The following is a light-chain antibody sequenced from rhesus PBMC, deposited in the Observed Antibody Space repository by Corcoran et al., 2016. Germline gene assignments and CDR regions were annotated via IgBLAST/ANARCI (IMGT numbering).Light chain of an antibody. J-gene: IGKJ1*01. V-gene: IGKV3-24*04. CDR1: QSVGSY. CDR2: GAS. CDR3: QQSSNLTWT. Sequence: ETVVTQSPATLSLSPGERATLSCRASQSVGSYLAWYQQKPGQAPRLLIYGASSRATGTPERFSGCGSGTDFTLTISSLEPEDVGVYYCQQSSNLTWTFGQGTKVEIK.